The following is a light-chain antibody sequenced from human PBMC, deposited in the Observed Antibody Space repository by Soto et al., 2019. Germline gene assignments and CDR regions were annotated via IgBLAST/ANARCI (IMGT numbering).Light chain of an antibody. J-gene: IGLJ1*01. Sequence: QSALTQPASVSGSPGQSITISCTGTSSDVGGYDYVSWYQQHPGKAPKLMIYEVSNRPSGVSSRFSGSKSGNTASLTISGLRTEDEADYYCSSFTSSSTLPYVFGTGTKVTVL. CDR1: SSDVGGYDY. CDR3: SSFTSSSTLPYV. CDR2: EVS. V-gene: IGLV2-14*01.